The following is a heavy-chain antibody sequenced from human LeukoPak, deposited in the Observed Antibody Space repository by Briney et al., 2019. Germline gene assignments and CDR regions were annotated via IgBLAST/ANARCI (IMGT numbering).Heavy chain of an antibody. Sequence: GGSLRLSCAASGFTFSSYGMHWVRQAPGKGLEWVAVIWYDGSNKYYADSVKGRFTISRDNSKNTLYLQMNSLRAEDTAVYYCARDRRGTYVRYHFDYWGQGTLVTVSS. CDR1: GFTFSSYG. D-gene: IGHD3-9*01. J-gene: IGHJ4*02. V-gene: IGHV3-33*01. CDR3: ARDRRGTYVRYHFDY. CDR2: IWYDGSNK.